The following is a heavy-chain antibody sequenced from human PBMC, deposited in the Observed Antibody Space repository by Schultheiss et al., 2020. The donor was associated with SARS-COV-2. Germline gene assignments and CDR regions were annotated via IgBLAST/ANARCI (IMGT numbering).Heavy chain of an antibody. Sequence: GGSLRLSCAASGFTFSSYSMNWVRQAPGKGLEWVSSISSSSSYIYYADSVNGRFTISRDNAKNSLYLQMNSLRAEDTAVYYCARVRSGGTLYAFDIWGQGTMVTVSS. CDR2: ISSSSSYI. CDR3: ARVRSGGTLYAFDI. D-gene: IGHD2-15*01. V-gene: IGHV3-21*01. CDR1: GFTFSSYS. J-gene: IGHJ3*02.